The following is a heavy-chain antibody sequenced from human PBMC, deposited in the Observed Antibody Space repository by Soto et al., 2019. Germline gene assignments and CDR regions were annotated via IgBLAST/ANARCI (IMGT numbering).Heavy chain of an antibody. V-gene: IGHV1-69*06. CDR3: ARKSYGDQPWYFDY. CDR1: GGTFSSYA. CDR2: IIPIFGTA. D-gene: IGHD4-17*01. Sequence: VASVKVSCKASGGTFSSYAISWVRQAPGQGLEWMGGIIPIFGTANYAQKFQGRVTITADKSTSTAYMELSSLRSEDTAVYYCARKSYGDQPWYFDYWGQGTLVTVSS. J-gene: IGHJ4*02.